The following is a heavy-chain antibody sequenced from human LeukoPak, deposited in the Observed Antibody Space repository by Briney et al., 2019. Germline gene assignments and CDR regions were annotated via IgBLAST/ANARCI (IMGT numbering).Heavy chain of an antibody. V-gene: IGHV3-23*01. D-gene: IGHD6-19*01. CDR2: ISGSGGST. CDR1: GFNFSSYA. Sequence: GGSLRLSCAASGFNFSSYAMSWVRQAPGKGLEWVSAISGSGGSTYYPDPVKCRFTISRDNSKNTLYLQMNRLRAEDTAVYYCAQPPVAVAGQDPDYWGQGTLVTVSS. J-gene: IGHJ4*02. CDR3: AQPPVAVAGQDPDY.